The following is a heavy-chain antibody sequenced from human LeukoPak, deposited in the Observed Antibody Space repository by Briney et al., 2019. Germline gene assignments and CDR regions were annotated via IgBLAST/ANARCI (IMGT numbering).Heavy chain of an antibody. D-gene: IGHD6-6*01. Sequence: SETLSLTCTVSGGSISGYYWNWIRQSPGKGLEWIGYIYYSVSTNYNPSLKSRVTISVDTSKNQFSLKLTSVTAADTAVYYCARRMYGSSFDYWGQGTLVTVSS. J-gene: IGHJ4*02. CDR3: ARRMYGSSFDY. CDR2: IYYSVST. CDR1: GGSISGYY. V-gene: IGHV4-59*08.